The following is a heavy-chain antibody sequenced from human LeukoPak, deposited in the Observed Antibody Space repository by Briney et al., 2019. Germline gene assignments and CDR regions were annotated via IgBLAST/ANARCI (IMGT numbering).Heavy chain of an antibody. Sequence: SETLSLTCAVYGGSFSGYYCSWLRQPPGKGLEWIGEIHHSGSTSYTPSLKSRVTISVDTFKNQFSLKLSSVTAADTAVYYCARRGGWLAPFDYWGQGTLVTVSS. D-gene: IGHD6-19*01. J-gene: IGHJ4*02. CDR2: IHHSGST. CDR1: GGSFSGYY. CDR3: ARRGGWLAPFDY. V-gene: IGHV4-34*01.